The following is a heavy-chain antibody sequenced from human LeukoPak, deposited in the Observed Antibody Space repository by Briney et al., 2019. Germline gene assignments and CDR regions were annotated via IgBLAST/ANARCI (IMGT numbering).Heavy chain of an antibody. Sequence: SETLSLTCTVSDGSISSYYWSWIRQPPGKGLEWIGYIYYSGSTNYNPSLKSRVTISVDTSKNQFSLKLSSVTAADTAVYYCARHTHGLADAFDIWGQGTMVTVSS. D-gene: IGHD6-19*01. CDR2: IYYSGST. CDR3: ARHTHGLADAFDI. V-gene: IGHV4-59*08. CDR1: DGSISSYY. J-gene: IGHJ3*02.